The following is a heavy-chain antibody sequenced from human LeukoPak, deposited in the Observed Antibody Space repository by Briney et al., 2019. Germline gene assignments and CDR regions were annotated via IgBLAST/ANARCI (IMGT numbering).Heavy chain of an antibody. D-gene: IGHD2-8*02. CDR2: IYYSGST. J-gene: IGHJ4*02. CDR3: AIGGTYWSPEY. V-gene: IGHV4-59*01. Sequence: SETLSLTCTVSGASISNYDWSWIRRPPGKGLEWIGYIYYSGSTNYNPSLKSRVTISVDTSKNQFSLKLNSVTAADTAVYYCAIGGTYWSPEYWGQGTLVTVSS. CDR1: GASISNYD.